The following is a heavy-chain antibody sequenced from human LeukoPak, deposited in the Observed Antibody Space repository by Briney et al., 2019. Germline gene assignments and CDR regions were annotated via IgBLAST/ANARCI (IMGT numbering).Heavy chain of an antibody. D-gene: IGHD2-21*02. CDR2: IYYSGST. CDR1: GGSISSSSYY. V-gene: IGHV4-39*02. CDR3: AREGLSYCGGDCYP. J-gene: IGHJ5*02. Sequence: SETLSLTCTVSGGSISSSSYYWGWIRQPPGKGLEWIGGIYYSGSTYYNPSLKSRVTISVDTSKNQFSLKLSSVTAADTAVYYCAREGLSYCGGDCYPWGQGTLVTVSS.